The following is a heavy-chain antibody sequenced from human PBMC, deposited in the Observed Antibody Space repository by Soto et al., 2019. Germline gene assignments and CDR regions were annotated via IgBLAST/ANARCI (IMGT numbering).Heavy chain of an antibody. CDR2: IIPIFGTA. Sequence: QVQLVQSGAEVKKPGSSVKVSCKASGVTFSSYAISWVRQAPGQGLEWMGGIIPIFGTANYAQKFQGRVTITADESTSTAYMELSSLRSEDTAVYYCARDPPYYYDSLDAFDIWGQGTMVTVSS. CDR3: ARDPPYYYDSLDAFDI. V-gene: IGHV1-69*12. D-gene: IGHD3-22*01. J-gene: IGHJ3*02. CDR1: GVTFSSYA.